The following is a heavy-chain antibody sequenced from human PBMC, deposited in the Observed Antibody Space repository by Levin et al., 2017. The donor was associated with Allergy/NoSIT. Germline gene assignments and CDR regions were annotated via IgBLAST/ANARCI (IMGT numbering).Heavy chain of an antibody. CDR1: GGSISSYY. Sequence: SETLSLTCTVSGGSISSYYWSWIRQPAGKGLEWIGRIYTSGSTNYNPSLKSRVTMSVDTSKNQFSLKLSSVTAADTAVYYCARDKVNWNYGEYYYYGMDVWGQGTTVTVSS. D-gene: IGHD1-7*01. CDR2: IYTSGST. V-gene: IGHV4-4*07. J-gene: IGHJ6*02. CDR3: ARDKVNWNYGEYYYYGMDV.